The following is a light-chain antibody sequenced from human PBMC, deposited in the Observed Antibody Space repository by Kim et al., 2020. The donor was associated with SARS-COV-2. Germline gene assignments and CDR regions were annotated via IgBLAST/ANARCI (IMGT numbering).Light chain of an antibody. CDR2: EDD. Sequence: NFMLTQPHSVSESPGKTVTISCTCSSGSIDDNYVQWYQQRPGGVPTTVIYEDDQSPSGVSDRFSGSIDNSSNSASLTISGLRTEDEADYYCQSSNRGNVLFGGGTQLTVL. CDR3: QSSNRGNVL. CDR1: SGSIDDNY. V-gene: IGLV6-57*04. J-gene: IGLJ3*02.